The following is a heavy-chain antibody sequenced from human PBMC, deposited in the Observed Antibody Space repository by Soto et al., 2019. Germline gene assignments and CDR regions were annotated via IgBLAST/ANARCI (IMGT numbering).Heavy chain of an antibody. V-gene: IGHV3-23*01. J-gene: IGHJ6*03. CDR2: MSGNNINT. Sequence: EVQLLESGGGLVQPGGSLRLSCAASGFTFNSYGMSWVRQAPGKGLEWVSAMSGNNINTHYADSVKGRFTISRDDSKNTLYLHMNSLRAGDTAIYYCAKASASGAYCSGGTCYSYYYYMDVWGKGTTVTVSS. CDR1: GFTFNSYG. D-gene: IGHD2-15*01. CDR3: AKASASGAYCSGGTCYSYYYYMDV.